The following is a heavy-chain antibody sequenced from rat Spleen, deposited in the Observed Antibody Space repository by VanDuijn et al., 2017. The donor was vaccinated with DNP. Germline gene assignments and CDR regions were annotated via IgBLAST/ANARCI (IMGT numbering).Heavy chain of an antibody. CDR3: ARHDY. V-gene: IGHV5-25*01. Sequence: EVQLVESGGGLVQPGRSLKLSCAASGFTFSDYYMAWVRQAPTRGLEWVAYIGSPAYAPYYTDSVKGRFAISRDNAKTTLYLQMDSLRSEDTATYYCARHDYWGQGVMVTVSS. CDR1: GFTFSDYY. J-gene: IGHJ2*01. CDR2: IGSPAYAP.